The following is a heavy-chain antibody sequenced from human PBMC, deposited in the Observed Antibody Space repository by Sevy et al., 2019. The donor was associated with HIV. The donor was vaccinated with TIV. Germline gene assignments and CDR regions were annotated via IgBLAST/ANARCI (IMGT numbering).Heavy chain of an antibody. Sequence: ASVKVSCKTTGYIFSDYNMHWVRQAPGQGLEWMALINPNSGVTIYAQKFRGRVSLTRDTSMTIAYMQMSALTSEDTAVYYCVREDNNAPRTLVSFDIWGQGTMVTVSS. CDR3: VREDNNAPRTLVSFDI. CDR2: INPNSGVT. J-gene: IGHJ3*02. D-gene: IGHD1-20*01. CDR1: GYIFSDYN. V-gene: IGHV1-2*06.